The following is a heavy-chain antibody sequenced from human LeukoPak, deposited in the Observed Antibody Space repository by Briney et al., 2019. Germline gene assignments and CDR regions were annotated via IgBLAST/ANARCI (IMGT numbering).Heavy chain of an antibody. CDR2: INAGNGNT. V-gene: IGHV1-3*01. CDR3: ARDESLEYYDFWSGYSSFDY. Sequence: ASVKVSCKASGYTFTSYAMHWVRQAPGQRLEWMGWINAGNGNTKYSQKFQGRVTITRDTSASTAYMELSSLRSDDTAVYYCARDESLEYYDFWSGYSSFDYWGQGTLVTVSS. D-gene: IGHD3-3*01. J-gene: IGHJ4*02. CDR1: GYTFTSYA.